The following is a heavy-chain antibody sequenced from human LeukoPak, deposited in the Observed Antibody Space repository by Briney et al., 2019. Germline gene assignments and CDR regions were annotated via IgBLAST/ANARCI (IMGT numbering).Heavy chain of an antibody. V-gene: IGHV3-74*01. CDR2: ISSDGDTT. CDR1: GFSFSHYW. D-gene: IGHD1-1*01. CDR3: ATAPRGTREAGFDC. J-gene: IGHJ4*02. Sequence: GGSLRLSCATSGFSFSHYWMHWVRHAAGKGLVCVSHISSDGDTTNYADSVKGRFTISRDNAKNTLYLQMNSVGAEDTALYYCATAPRGTREAGFDCWGQGTLVTVSS.